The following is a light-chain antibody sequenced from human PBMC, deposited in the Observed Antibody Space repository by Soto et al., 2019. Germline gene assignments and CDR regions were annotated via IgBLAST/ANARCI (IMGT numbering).Light chain of an antibody. V-gene: IGLV2-8*01. Sequence: QSALTQPPSASGSPGQSVTISCTGTSSDVGGYNFVSWYQQHPGKVPKPMIYEVSKRPSGVPDRFSGSKSGNTASLTVSGLQAEDEADYYCCLFGGGNKVLFGGGTKLIVL. CDR3: CLFGGGNKVL. J-gene: IGLJ3*02. CDR2: EVS. CDR1: SSDVGGYNF.